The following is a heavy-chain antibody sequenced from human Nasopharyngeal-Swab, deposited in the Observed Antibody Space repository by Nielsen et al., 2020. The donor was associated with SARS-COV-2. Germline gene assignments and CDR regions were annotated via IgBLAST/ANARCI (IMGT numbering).Heavy chain of an antibody. V-gene: IGHV3-30-3*01. J-gene: IGHJ4*02. D-gene: IGHD3-22*01. CDR1: GFTFSRYT. CDR3: ASTPLDSSGYYYAFHY. CDR2: ISYDGSNK. Sequence: GESLKISCAASGFTFSRYTMHWVRQAPGKGLECVAVISYDGSNKYYADSVKGRFTISRDISKNTLYLQMNSLRAEDTAVFYCASTPLDSSGYYYAFHYWGRGTLVTVSS.